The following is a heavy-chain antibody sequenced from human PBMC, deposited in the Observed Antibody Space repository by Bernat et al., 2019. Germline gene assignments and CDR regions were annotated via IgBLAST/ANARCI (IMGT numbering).Heavy chain of an antibody. V-gene: IGHV1-69*02. D-gene: IGHD2-15*01. Sequence: QVQLVQSGAEVKKPGSSVKVSCKASGGTFSSYTISWVRQAPGQGLEWMGRIIPILGIANYAQKFQGRVTITADKSTSTAYMELSSLRSEDTAVYYCARTPRYCSGGSCYSLFDYWGHGTLITVSS. CDR1: GGTFSSYT. J-gene: IGHJ5*01. CDR2: IIPILGIA. CDR3: ARTPRYCSGGSCYSLFDY.